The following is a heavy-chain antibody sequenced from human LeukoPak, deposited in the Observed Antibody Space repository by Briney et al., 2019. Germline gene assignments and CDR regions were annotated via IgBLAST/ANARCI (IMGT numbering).Heavy chain of an antibody. V-gene: IGHV3-30*18. Sequence: GGSPRLSCAASGFTFSSYGMHWVRQAPGKGLEWVAVISYDGSNKYYADSVKGRFTISRDNSKNTLYLQMNSLRAEDTAVYYCAKDILTGYYNVGDYWGQGTLVTVSS. D-gene: IGHD3-9*01. CDR2: ISYDGSNK. CDR1: GFTFSSYG. CDR3: AKDILTGYYNVGDY. J-gene: IGHJ4*02.